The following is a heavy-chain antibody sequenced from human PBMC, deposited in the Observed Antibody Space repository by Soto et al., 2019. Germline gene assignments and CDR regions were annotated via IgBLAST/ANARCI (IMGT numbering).Heavy chain of an antibody. CDR2: INAGNGNI. V-gene: IGHV1-3*01. D-gene: IGHD1-26*01. CDR3: ARGGSLYWYFDL. J-gene: IGHJ2*01. Sequence: QVQLVQSGAEVKKPGASVKVSCKASGYTFTSYAMHWVRQAPGQRLEWMGWINAGNGNIKYPLKFQGRVTITRETPPSTPYMELCSLRSEDTAVYYCARGGSLYWYFDLWGRGTLVTVSS. CDR1: GYTFTSYA.